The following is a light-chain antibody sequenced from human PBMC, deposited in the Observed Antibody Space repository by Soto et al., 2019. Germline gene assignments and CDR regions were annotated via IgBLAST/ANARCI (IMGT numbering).Light chain of an antibody. CDR3: SSFTSTSTLV. J-gene: IGLJ1*01. V-gene: IGLV2-14*01. CDR2: DVT. CDR1: NSDVGNYNY. Sequence: QSALTQPASVSGSPGQSITISCTGTNSDVGNYNYVSWYQQHPGKAPKLMIYDVTNRPSGVSNRFSGSKSGNTASLTISGLQAEDEADYYCSSFTSTSTLVFGTGTKLTVL.